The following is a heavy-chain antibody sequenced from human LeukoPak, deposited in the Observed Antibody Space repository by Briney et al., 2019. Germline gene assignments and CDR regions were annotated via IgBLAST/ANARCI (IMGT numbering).Heavy chain of an antibody. CDR2: ICKSGNT. D-gene: IGHD4-17*01. CDR1: GGSTSNHC. CDR3: VRDHGDGLDS. V-gene: IGHV4-59*11. J-gene: IGHJ4*02. Sequence: SETLSLTCTVSGGSTSNHCWTWIRQPPGRGLEWIGYICKSGNTNYNPALKSRVTISADTSRNNFSLSLISVTAADTAVYYCVRDHGDGLDSWGQGTLVTVSS.